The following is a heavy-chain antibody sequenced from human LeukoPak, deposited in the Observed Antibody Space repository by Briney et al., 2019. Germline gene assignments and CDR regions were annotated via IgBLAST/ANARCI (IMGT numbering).Heavy chain of an antibody. J-gene: IGHJ6*03. CDR1: GFTFTDSY. Sequence: GGSLRLSCAASGFTFTDSYMTWVRQAPGKGMEWLSYISGSGGDTNYADSVRGRFTISRDNAKNSLYLQMNSLRVEDTAVYYCARSTTHPYYNYMDVWGKGTTVTLSS. D-gene: IGHD4-17*01. V-gene: IGHV3-11*06. CDR2: ISGSGGDT. CDR3: ARSTTHPYYNYMDV.